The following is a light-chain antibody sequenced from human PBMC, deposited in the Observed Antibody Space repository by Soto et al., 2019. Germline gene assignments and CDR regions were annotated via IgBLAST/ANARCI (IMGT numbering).Light chain of an antibody. CDR1: QSVSSY. V-gene: IGKV3-11*01. CDR3: QQRGKLYT. J-gene: IGKJ2*01. CDR2: DAS. Sequence: DIVLTQSPATLSLSPGERATLSCRASQSVSSYLAWYQQKPGQAPRLLIYDASKRATGIPARFSGSGSGTDFPLTISRLEPEYSAVYYRQQRGKLYTFGHGTKLEIK.